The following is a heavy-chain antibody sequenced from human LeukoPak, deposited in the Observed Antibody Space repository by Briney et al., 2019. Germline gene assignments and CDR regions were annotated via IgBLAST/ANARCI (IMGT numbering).Heavy chain of an antibody. CDR2: MNPNSGNT. CDR1: GGTFSSYD. Sequence: ASVKVSCKASGGTFSSYDINWVRQATGQGLEWMGWMNPNSGNTGYAQKFQGRVTITRNTSISTAYMELSSLRSEDTAVYYCARVGYSSGWYVGNWFDPWGQGTLVTVSS. D-gene: IGHD6-19*01. V-gene: IGHV1-8*03. J-gene: IGHJ5*02. CDR3: ARVGYSSGWYVGNWFDP.